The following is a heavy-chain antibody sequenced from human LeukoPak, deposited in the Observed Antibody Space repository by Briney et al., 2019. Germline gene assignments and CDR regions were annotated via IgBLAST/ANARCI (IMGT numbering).Heavy chain of an antibody. CDR2: IYSGGST. J-gene: IGHJ5*02. V-gene: IGHV3-53*01. CDR1: GFTVSSNY. D-gene: IGHD6-13*01. Sequence: GGSLRLSCAASGFTVSSNYMSWVRQAPGKGLEWVSVIYSGGSTYYADSVKGRFTISSDNSKNTLYLQVNSLRAEDTAVYYCARSKTSSSWYGNWFDPWGQGTLVSVSS. CDR3: ARSKTSSSWYGNWFDP.